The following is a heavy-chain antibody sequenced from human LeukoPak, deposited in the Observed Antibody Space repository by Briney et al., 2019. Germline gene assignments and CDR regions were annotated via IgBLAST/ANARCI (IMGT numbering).Heavy chain of an antibody. J-gene: IGHJ3*02. V-gene: IGHV4-39*07. D-gene: IGHD6-6*01. CDR2: IYYSGST. Sequence: SETLSLTCTVSGGSISSSSYYWGWIRQPPGEGLDWIGSIYYSGSTYHNPSLKSRVTISVDTSKNQFSLKLSSVTAADTAVYYCARGLQNRSSGRRFDVFDMWGQGTMVTVSS. CDR1: GGSISSSSYY. CDR3: ARGLQNRSSGRRFDVFDM.